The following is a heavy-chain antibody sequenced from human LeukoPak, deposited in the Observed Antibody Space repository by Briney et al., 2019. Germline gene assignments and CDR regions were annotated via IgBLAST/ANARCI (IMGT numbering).Heavy chain of an antibody. V-gene: IGHV4-59*01. CDR3: AGSAPDRAMIFEY. D-gene: IGHD5-18*01. Sequence: SETLSLTCTVSGGSISNYKWYWIRHPPAKGKERMGNIYYSRGTDYNPSLKSRVTISADTSKHQFSLKLSSVIAADTAVYYSAGSAPDRAMIFEYWGQGTLFTVSS. CDR1: GGSISNYK. J-gene: IGHJ4*02. CDR2: IYYSRGT.